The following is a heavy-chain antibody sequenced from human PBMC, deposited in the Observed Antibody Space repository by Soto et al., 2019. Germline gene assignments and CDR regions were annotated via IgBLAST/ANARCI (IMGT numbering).Heavy chain of an antibody. J-gene: IGHJ3*02. CDR2: ISYDGSNK. CDR1: GFTFSSYA. V-gene: IGHV3-30-3*01. CDR3: ARGFGWEVRPRGHDAFDI. Sequence: PGGSLRLSCAASGFTFSSYAMHWVRQAPGKGLEWVAVISYDGSNKYYADSVKGRFTISRDNSKNTLYLQMNSLRAEDTAVDYCARGFGWEVRPRGHDAFDIWGQGTMVTV. D-gene: IGHD1-26*01.